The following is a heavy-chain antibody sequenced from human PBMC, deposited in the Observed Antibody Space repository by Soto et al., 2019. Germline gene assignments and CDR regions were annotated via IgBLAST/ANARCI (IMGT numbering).Heavy chain of an antibody. V-gene: IGHV3-30*18. Sequence: GGSLRLSCAASGFTFSSYGMHWVRQAPGKGLEWVAVISYDGSNKYYADSVKGRFTISRDNSKNTLYLQMNSLRAEDTAVYYCAKDYYASSGFFDYWGQGTLVTVSS. J-gene: IGHJ4*02. CDR3: AKDYYASSGFFDY. CDR2: ISYDGSNK. D-gene: IGHD3-22*01. CDR1: GFTFSSYG.